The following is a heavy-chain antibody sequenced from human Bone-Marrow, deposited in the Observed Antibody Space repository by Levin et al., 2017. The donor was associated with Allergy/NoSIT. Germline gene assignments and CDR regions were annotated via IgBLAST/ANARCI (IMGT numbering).Heavy chain of an antibody. CDR3: AKDGIVRTHYHILNASLGPYSDY. D-gene: IGHD3-9*01. V-gene: IGHV3-30*18. J-gene: IGHJ4*02. Sequence: GESLKISCAASGFTFSNYGMHWVRQAPGEGLEWVAVASHDGSNKYYADFVKGRFTIHRDNSKNTLYLQMNSLRAEDTAIYYCAKDGIVRTHYHILNASLGPYSDYWGQGTLVTVSS. CDR1: GFTFSNYG. CDR2: ASHDGSNK.